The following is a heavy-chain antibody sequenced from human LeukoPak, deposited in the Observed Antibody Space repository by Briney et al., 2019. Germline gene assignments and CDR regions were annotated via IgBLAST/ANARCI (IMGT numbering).Heavy chain of an antibody. CDR2: IYYSGST. CDR3: ARRLRDTAMVYFDY. D-gene: IGHD5-18*01. J-gene: IGHJ4*02. Sequence: PSETLSLTCTVSGGSISSSSYYWGWIRQPPGKGLEWIGSIYYSGSTYYNPSLKSRVTISVDTSKNQFSLKLSSVTAADTAVYYCARRLRDTAMVYFDYWGQGTLVTVSS. CDR1: GGSISSSSYY. V-gene: IGHV4-39*01.